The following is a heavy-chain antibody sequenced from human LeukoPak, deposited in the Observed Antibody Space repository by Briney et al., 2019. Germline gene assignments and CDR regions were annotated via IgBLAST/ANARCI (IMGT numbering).Heavy chain of an antibody. V-gene: IGHV4-59*01. D-gene: IGHD5-18*01. J-gene: IGHJ4*02. Sequence: PSETPSLTCTVSGGSISSYYWSWIRQPPRKGLEWIGYIYYSGSTNYNPSLQRRVTISVDTSKNQFSLKLSSVTAADTAVYYCARSSWIQYLVDYWGQGTLVTVSS. CDR2: IYYSGST. CDR3: ARSSWIQYLVDY. CDR1: GGSISSYY.